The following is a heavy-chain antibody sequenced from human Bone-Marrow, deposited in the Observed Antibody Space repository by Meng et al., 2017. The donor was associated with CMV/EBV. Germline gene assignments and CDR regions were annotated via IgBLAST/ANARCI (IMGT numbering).Heavy chain of an antibody. Sequence: SETLSLTCTVSGGSISSSSYYWGWIRQPPGKGLEWIGYIYYSGSTYYNPSLKSRVTISVDTSKNQFSLKLSSVTAADTAVYYCARGPRGKTQPFDYWGQGTLVTVSS. CDR1: GGSISSSSYY. CDR2: IYYSGST. CDR3: ARGPRGKTQPFDY. J-gene: IGHJ4*02. V-gene: IGHV4-30-4*08.